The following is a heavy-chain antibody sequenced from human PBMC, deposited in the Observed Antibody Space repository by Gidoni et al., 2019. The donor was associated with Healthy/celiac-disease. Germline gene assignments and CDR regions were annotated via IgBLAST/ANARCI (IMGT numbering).Heavy chain of an antibody. D-gene: IGHD3-9*01. CDR2: SSGSGGST. J-gene: IGHJ2*01. CDR1: GFTFSSYA. CDR3: ARGYYDILTGSTYWYFDL. Sequence: EVQLVESGGGLVQPGGSLRLSCAASGFTFSSYAISWFRQAPGQGLEWVSVSSGSGGSTYDADSVKGRFTISRDNSKNTLYLQMNSLRAEDTAVYYCARGYYDILTGSTYWYFDLWGRGTLVTVSS. V-gene: IGHV3-23*04.